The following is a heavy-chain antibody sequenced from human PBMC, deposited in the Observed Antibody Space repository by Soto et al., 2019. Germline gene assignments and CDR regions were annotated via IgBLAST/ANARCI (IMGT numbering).Heavy chain of an antibody. J-gene: IGHJ4*02. D-gene: IGHD6-19*01. CDR3: ARHVAVPGTSVCEY. Sequence: QVHLQESGPGLVEPSETLSLTCAVSGVSVSATYWWSWVRQPPGKGLEWTGEISHRATPHYYASLCSGVSMSPDTSRHQIPSALMAVADAGSASWVCARHVAVPGTSVCEYWGQASVVTVSS. CDR2: ISHRATP. CDR1: GVSVSATYW. V-gene: IGHV4-4*02.